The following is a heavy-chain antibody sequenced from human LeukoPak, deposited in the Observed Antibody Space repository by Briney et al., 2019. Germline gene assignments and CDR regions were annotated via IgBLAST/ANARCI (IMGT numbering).Heavy chain of an antibody. CDR3: ARDYGDYSNYGMDV. V-gene: IGHV3-66*01. J-gene: IGHJ6*01. Sequence: PGGSLRLSCAASGFTVSSNYMSWVRQAPGKGLERVSVIYSGGSTYYADSVKGRFTISRDNSKNTLYLQMNSLRAEDTAVYYCARDYGDYSNYGMDVWGQGTTVTVSS. D-gene: IGHD4-17*01. CDR1: GFTVSSNY. CDR2: IYSGGST.